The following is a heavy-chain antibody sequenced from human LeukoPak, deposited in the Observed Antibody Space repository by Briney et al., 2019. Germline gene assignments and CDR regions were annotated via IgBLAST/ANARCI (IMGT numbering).Heavy chain of an antibody. CDR2: IRPNFGTK. V-gene: IGHV1-69*06. D-gene: IGHD2-2*01. CDR3: ARDAGGCSSTSCYQRYYYYYGMDV. CDR1: GGTFSSYA. J-gene: IGHJ6*04. Sequence: ASVKLSCKASGGTFSSYAIRWVRQAPGQGLEWVGGIRPNFGTKNYAQKFQGRVTITADKSTSTAYMELSSLRSEDTAVYYCARDAGGCSSTSCYQRYYYYYGMDVWGKGTTVTVSS.